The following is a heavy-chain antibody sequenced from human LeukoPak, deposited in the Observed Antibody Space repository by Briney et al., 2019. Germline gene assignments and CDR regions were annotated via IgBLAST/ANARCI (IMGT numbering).Heavy chain of an antibody. CDR2: ISDSGGNT. V-gene: IGHV3-23*01. J-gene: IGHJ4*02. CDR3: ARHRSSWLIDY. D-gene: IGHD6-6*01. CDR1: GFTFNTYA. Sequence: TGGSLRLSCAAPGFTFNTYAMRWVRQAPWERLQWVSGISDSGGNTYYADSVRGRFTISRDNSKNTLYLQMNSLRAEDTAVYYCARHRSSWLIDYWGQGTLVTVSS.